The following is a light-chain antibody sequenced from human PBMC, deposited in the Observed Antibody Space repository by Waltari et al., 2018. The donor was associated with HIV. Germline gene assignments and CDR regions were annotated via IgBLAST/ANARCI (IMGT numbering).Light chain of an antibody. V-gene: IGKV4-1*01. CDR2: WAS. Sequence: DIVMNQSPDSLAVSLGERTNINCKSSQSVLYSSNNKNYLAWYQQKPGQPPKLLIYWASTRESGVPDRFSGSGSGTDFTLTISSLQTEDVAVYYCQQYYSSPPTFGQGTKVEIK. CDR3: QQYYSSPPT. CDR1: QSVLYSSNNKNY. J-gene: IGKJ1*01.